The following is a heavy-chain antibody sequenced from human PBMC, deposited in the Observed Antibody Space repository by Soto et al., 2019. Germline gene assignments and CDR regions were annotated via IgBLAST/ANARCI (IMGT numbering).Heavy chain of an antibody. J-gene: IGHJ4*02. Sequence: ASMKVSCKASGYTFTGHYIHWVRQAPEQGPEWMGEIGPESGATRYAQRFQGRVTMTRDMSITTVYMELNNLSPDDTAVYYCGRGRSGQIVVFYWGQGTPVTVSS. CDR1: GYTFTGHY. V-gene: IGHV1-2*02. D-gene: IGHD1-26*01. CDR3: GRGRSGQIVVFY. CDR2: IGPESGAT.